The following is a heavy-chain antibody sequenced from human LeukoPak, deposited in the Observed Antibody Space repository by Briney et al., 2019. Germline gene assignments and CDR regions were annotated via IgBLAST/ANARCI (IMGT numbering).Heavy chain of an antibody. CDR2: ISGSGGST. D-gene: IGHD5-18*01. CDR3: AKVGYGGVQLWLDY. J-gene: IGHJ4*02. CDR1: GFTFSSYA. Sequence: GGSLRLSCAASGFTFSSYAMSWVRQAPGKGLEWVSAISGSGGSTYYADSVKGRFTISGDNSKNTLYLQMNSLRAEDTAVYYCAKVGYGGVQLWLDYWGQGALVTVSS. V-gene: IGHV3-23*01.